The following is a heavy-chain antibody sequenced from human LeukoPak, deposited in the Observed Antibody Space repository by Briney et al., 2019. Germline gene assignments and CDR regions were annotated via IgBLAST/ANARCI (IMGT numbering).Heavy chain of an antibody. CDR3: ARDFGPYSSGWYPDY. J-gene: IGHJ4*02. V-gene: IGHV3-30-3*01. CDR1: GFTFSSYA. D-gene: IGHD6-19*01. Sequence: GGSLRLSCAASGFTFSSYAMHWVRQAPGKGLEWVAVISYDGSNKYYADSVKGRFTLSRDNSKNTLYLQMNSLRAEDTAVYYCARDFGPYSSGWYPDYWGQGTLVTVSS. CDR2: ISYDGSNK.